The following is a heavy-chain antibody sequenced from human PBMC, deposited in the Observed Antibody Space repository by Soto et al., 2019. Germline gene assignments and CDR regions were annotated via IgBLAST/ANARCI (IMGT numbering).Heavy chain of an antibody. Sequence: QVQLVHSGAEVKKPGSSVRVSCRASGDTFSSYIVNWLRLAPGRGLEWMGRVIPVLTTTDYAQNFRGRVTISADRSTNTVDLDLSSLRSDDTAVYYCARRRYCGYDCYHKHYYGMDVWGQGSLVTGAS. CDR2: VIPVLTTT. CDR1: GDTFSSYI. J-gene: IGHJ6*02. V-gene: IGHV1-69*08. D-gene: IGHD2-21*02. CDR3: ARRRYCGYDCYHKHYYGMDV.